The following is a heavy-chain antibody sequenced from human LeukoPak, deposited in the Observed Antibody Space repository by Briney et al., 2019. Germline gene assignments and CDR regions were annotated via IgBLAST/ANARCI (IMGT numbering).Heavy chain of an antibody. CDR2: ISGSGGST. CDR3: TRDRGAYNLYDY. CDR1: GFTFSSYA. D-gene: IGHD1-1*01. V-gene: IGHV3-23*01. Sequence: GGSLRLSCAASGFTFSSYAMSWVRQAPGKGLEWVSAISGSGGSTYYADSVKGRFTISRDNSKNTLYLQMNSLKTEDTAVYHRTRDRGAYNLYDYWGQGTLVTVSS. J-gene: IGHJ4*02.